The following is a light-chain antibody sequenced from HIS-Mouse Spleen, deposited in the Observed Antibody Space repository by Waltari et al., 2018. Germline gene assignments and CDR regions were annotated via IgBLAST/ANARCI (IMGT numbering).Light chain of an antibody. CDR2: EVS. Sequence: QSALTQPASVSGSPGQSITISCTGTSSDVGGHNYVSGYQQHPGKAPKLMIYEVSNRPSGVSNRFSGSKSGNTASLTISGLQAEDEADYYCSSYTSSSTYVFGTGTKVTVL. CDR3: SSYTSSSTYV. CDR1: SSDVGGHNY. J-gene: IGLJ1*01. V-gene: IGLV2-14*01.